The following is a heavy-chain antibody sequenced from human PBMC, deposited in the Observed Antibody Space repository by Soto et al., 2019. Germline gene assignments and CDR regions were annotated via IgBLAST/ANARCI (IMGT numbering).Heavy chain of an antibody. V-gene: IGHV3-21*01. Sequence: PGGSLRLSCAASGFTISSYSMNWVRQAPGNGLDWVSSISSSRSYIYYADSVKGRFTISRDNAKKSLYLQMNSMRAEDTAVYYCARGSGAYYYGSSGYFPLDYWGQGTLVTVSS. D-gene: IGHD3-22*01. CDR1: GFTISSYS. CDR2: ISSSRSYI. J-gene: IGHJ4*02. CDR3: ARGSGAYYYGSSGYFPLDY.